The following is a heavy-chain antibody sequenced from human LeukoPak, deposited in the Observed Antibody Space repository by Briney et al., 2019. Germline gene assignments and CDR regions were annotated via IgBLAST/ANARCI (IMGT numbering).Heavy chain of an antibody. CDR3: AKSFHYDFWSGYYTSDAFDI. D-gene: IGHD3-3*01. V-gene: IGHV3-23*01. CDR2: ISGSGGST. CDR1: GFTFSSYA. Sequence: LSGGSLRLSCAASGFTFSSYAMSWVRQAPGKGLEWVSAISGSGGSTYYADSVKGRFTISRDNSKNTLYLQMNSLRAEDTAVYYCAKSFHYDFWSGYYTSDAFDIWGQGTMVTVSS. J-gene: IGHJ3*02.